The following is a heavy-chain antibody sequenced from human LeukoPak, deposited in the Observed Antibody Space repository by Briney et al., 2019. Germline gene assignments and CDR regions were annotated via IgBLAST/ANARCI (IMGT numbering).Heavy chain of an antibody. J-gene: IGHJ3*02. CDR3: ARRSTYYDYVWGSYRYGDDAFDI. V-gene: IGHV4-59*01. CDR2: IYYSGST. CDR1: GGCISSYY. Sequence: SETLSLTCTVSGGCISSYYWSWIRQPPGKGLEWIGYIYYSGSTNYNPSLKSRVTISVDTSKNQFSLKLSSVTAADTAVYYCARRSTYYDYVWGSYRYGDDAFDIWGQGTMVTVSS. D-gene: IGHD3-16*02.